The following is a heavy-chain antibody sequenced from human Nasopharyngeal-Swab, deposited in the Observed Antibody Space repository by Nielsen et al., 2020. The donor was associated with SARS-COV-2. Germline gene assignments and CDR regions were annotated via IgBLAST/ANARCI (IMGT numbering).Heavy chain of an antibody. D-gene: IGHD3-22*01. CDR1: GGTFSSYA. J-gene: IGHJ6*02. CDR3: ARVCFPDYYESHYGMDV. CDR2: IIPIFGTA. Sequence: SVKVSCKASGGTFSSYAISWVRQAPGQGLEWMGGIIPIFGTANYAQKFQGRVTITADESTSTAYMELSSLRSDDTAVYYCARVCFPDYYESHYGMDVWGQGTTVTVSS. V-gene: IGHV1-69*13.